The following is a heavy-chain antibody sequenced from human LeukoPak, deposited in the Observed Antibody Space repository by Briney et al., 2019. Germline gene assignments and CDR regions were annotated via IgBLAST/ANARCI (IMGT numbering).Heavy chain of an antibody. Sequence: ASVKVSCKASGYTFTSYGISWVRQAPGQGLEWMGWISAYNGNTNYAQKLQGRVTMTRDTSISTAYMELSRLRSDDTAVYYCARASLRGSGSFNWGQGTLVTVSS. CDR1: GYTFTSYG. J-gene: IGHJ4*02. D-gene: IGHD3-10*01. CDR3: ARASLRGSGSFN. V-gene: IGHV1-18*01. CDR2: ISAYNGNT.